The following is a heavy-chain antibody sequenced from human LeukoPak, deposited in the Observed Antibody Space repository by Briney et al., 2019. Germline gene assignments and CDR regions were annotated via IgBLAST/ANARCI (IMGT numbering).Heavy chain of an antibody. Sequence: GGSLRLSCAASGFTFASYAMSWVRQAPGKGLEWVSAISASGVSTYYADSVKGRFTISRDNSKNTLYLQMNSLRAEDTAVYYCTKDLSPITLLRGVTGNDYWGQGTLVTVSS. V-gene: IGHV3-23*01. CDR2: ISASGVST. J-gene: IGHJ4*02. D-gene: IGHD3-10*01. CDR3: TKDLSPITLLRGVTGNDY. CDR1: GFTFASYA.